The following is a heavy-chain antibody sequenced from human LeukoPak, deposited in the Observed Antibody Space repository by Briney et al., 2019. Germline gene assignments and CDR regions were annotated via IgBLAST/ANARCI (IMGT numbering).Heavy chain of an antibody. J-gene: IGHJ6*02. D-gene: IGHD4-17*01. CDR3: ASYGDYGPHYGMDV. CDR1: GGSISSSSYY. V-gene: IGHV4-39*01. Sequence: SETLSLTCTVSGGSISSSSYYWGWIRQPPGKGLEWIGSIYYSGSTYYNPSPKSRVTISVDTSKNQFSLKLSSVTAADTAVYYCASYGDYGPHYGMDVWGQGTTVTVSS. CDR2: IYYSGST.